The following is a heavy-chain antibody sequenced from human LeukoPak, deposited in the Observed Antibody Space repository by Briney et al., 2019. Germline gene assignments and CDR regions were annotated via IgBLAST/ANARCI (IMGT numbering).Heavy chain of an antibody. CDR1: GFTVSSNS. Sequence: GGSLRLSCTVSGFTVSSNSMSWVRQAPGKGLEWVSFIYSDNTHYSDSVKGRFTISRDNAKNSVYLQMNNLRAADTAMYYCTKSGTTFDYWGQGTLVTVSS. CDR2: IYSDNT. D-gene: IGHD1-14*01. CDR3: TKSGTTFDY. V-gene: IGHV3-53*01. J-gene: IGHJ4*02.